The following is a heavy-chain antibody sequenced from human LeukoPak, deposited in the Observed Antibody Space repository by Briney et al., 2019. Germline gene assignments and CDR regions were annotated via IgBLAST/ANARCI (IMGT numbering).Heavy chain of an antibody. CDR2: INPNSGDT. Sequence: ASVKVSCKASGYTFTGYYMHWVRQAPGQGLEWMGWINPNSGDTNYAQKFQGRVTITRDTSISTAYMELSSLRSDDTAVYYCARSGAYYYDSSGYYHQWGQGTLVTVSS. CDR3: ARSGAYYYDSSGYYHQ. D-gene: IGHD3-22*01. CDR1: GYTFTGYY. V-gene: IGHV1-2*02. J-gene: IGHJ4*02.